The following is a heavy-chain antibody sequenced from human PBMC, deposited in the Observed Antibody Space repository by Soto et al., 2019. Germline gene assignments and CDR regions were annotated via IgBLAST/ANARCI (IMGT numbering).Heavy chain of an antibody. CDR1: GYTFTNYA. Sequence: QVQLVQSGAEVKKPGASVKVSCKASGYTFTNYAIHWVRQAPGQRLKWMGWINAGNGNTKYSQKFQGRVTITRDTAASTAYMELSSLRCEGTAVYYCARDSGGMGVWGQGTTVTVSS. J-gene: IGHJ6*02. CDR2: INAGNGNT. CDR3: ARDSGGMGV. V-gene: IGHV1-3*01.